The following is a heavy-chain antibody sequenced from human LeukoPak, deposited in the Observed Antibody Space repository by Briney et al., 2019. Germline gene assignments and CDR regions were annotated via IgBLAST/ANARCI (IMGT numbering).Heavy chain of an antibody. J-gene: IGHJ3*02. CDR3: AKDGPWVYYDSSGSYAFDI. V-gene: IGHV4-34*01. Sequence: PSETLSLTCAVYGGSFSGYYWSWIRQPPGKGLEWIGEINHSGSTNYNPSLKSRVTISVDTSKNQFSLKLSSVTAADTAVYYCAKDGPWVYYDSSGSYAFDIWGQGTMVTVSS. D-gene: IGHD3-22*01. CDR1: GGSFSGYY. CDR2: INHSGST.